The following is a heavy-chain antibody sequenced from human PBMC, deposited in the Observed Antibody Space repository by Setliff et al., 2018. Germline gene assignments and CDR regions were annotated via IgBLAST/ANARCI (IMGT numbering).Heavy chain of an antibody. Sequence: PSETLSLTCTVSGGPISSGSYYWGWIRQPPRKGLEWIGSIHYSGSTYYNPSLKSRVTISVDAPDNQFSLKLSSVTATDTAVYYCARHVGIRGRGYNYYYYYMDVWGKGTTVTVS. CDR3: ARHVGIRGRGYNYYYYYMDV. CDR1: GGPISSGSYY. V-gene: IGHV4-39*01. J-gene: IGHJ6*03. D-gene: IGHD3-10*01. CDR2: IHYSGST.